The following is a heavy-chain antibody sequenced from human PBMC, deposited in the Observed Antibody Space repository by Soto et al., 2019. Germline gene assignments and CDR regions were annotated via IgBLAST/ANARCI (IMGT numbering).Heavy chain of an antibody. CDR1: GYTLTELS. D-gene: IGHD6-13*01. V-gene: IGHV1-24*01. J-gene: IGHJ4*02. Sequence: ASVKVSCTVSGYTLTELSMHWVRQAPGKGLEWMGGFDPEDGETIYAQKFQGRVTMTEDTSTDTAYMELSSLRSEDTAVYYCARDFGFPGSSSHLQLDYWGQGTLVTVSS. CDR2: FDPEDGET. CDR3: ARDFGFPGSSSHLQLDY.